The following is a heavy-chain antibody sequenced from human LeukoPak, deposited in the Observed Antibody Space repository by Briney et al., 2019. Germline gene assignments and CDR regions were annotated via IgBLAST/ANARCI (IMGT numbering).Heavy chain of an antibody. CDR1: GVTFSDYY. V-gene: IGHV3-11*03. CDR3: ARIGRSGFVLDV. Sequence: GGSLRLSCAASGVTFSDYYMSWIRQAPGQGPQWVSYISSRTSTYTAYADSVKGRFTISRDNAKNSLFLQMNTLRADDTAVYYCARIGRSGFVLDVWGQGTTVTVSS. J-gene: IGHJ6*02. D-gene: IGHD3-10*01. CDR2: ISSRTSTYT.